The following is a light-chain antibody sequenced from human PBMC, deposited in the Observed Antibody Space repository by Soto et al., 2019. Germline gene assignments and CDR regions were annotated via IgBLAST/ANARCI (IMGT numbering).Light chain of an antibody. CDR3: QQSYSTPA. CDR1: QSISSY. Sequence: DIPMTQSPSSLSASVGDRVTITCRASQSISSYLNWYQQKPGKAPKLLIYAASSLHSGVPSRFSGSGSGTDFTLTISSLQPEDSATYYCQQSYSTPAFGQGTKVEI. V-gene: IGKV1-39*01. CDR2: AAS. J-gene: IGKJ1*01.